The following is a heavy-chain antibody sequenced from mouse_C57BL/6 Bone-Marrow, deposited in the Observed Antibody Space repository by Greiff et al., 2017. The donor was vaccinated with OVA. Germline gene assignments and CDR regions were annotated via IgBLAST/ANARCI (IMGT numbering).Heavy chain of an antibody. CDR2: IRSKSNNYAT. Sequence: EVKLVESGGGLVQPKGSLKLSCAASGFSFNTYAMNWVRQAPGQGLEWVARIRSKSNNYATYYADSVKDRFTIPRDDSESMLYLQMHNLKTEDAAMYYGGREYYGSSPWCAYWGQGTLVTVSA. J-gene: IGHJ3*01. CDR3: GREYYGSSPWCAY. V-gene: IGHV10-1*01. D-gene: IGHD1-1*01. CDR1: GFSFNTYA.